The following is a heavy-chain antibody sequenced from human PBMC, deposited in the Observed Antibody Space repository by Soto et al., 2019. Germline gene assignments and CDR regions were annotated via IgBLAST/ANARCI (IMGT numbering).Heavy chain of an antibody. CDR1: GGSISSYY. J-gene: IGHJ4*02. CDR2: IYYSGST. D-gene: IGHD5-18*01. V-gene: IGHV4-59*01. CDR3: ARGDVDTAMVFCY. Sequence: PSETLSLTCTVSGGSISSYYWSWIRQPPGKGLEWIGYIYYSGSTNYNPSLKSRVTISVDTSKNQYSLKLSSVTAADTAVYYCARGDVDTAMVFCYWGQGTLVTVSS.